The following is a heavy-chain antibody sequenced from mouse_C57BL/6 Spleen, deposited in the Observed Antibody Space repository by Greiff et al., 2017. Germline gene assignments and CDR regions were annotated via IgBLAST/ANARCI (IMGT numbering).Heavy chain of an antibody. V-gene: IGHV14-3*01. CDR2: IDPATGNT. J-gene: IGHJ4*01. CDR1: GFNIKNTY. Sequence: VQLQQSVAELVRPGASVKLSCTASGFNIKNTYMHWVKQRPEQGLEWIGRIDPATGNTKYALTVQGKATLTSDPSSNPAYLQVSSLTCGDTASYYCARGRGSRLYAMDYWGQGTSVTVSS. CDR3: ARGRGSRLYAMDY. D-gene: IGHD1-3*01.